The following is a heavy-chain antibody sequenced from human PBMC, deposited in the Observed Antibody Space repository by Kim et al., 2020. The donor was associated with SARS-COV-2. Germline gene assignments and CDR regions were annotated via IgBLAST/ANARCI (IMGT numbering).Heavy chain of an antibody. J-gene: IGHJ4*02. CDR2: TYYRSKWYN. V-gene: IGHV6-1*01. CDR3: ARGSYNSTWC. D-gene: IGHD6-13*01. Sequence: SQTLSLTCAISGDSVSSNSAAWSWIRQSPSRGLEWLGRTYYRSKWYNDYAVSVKSRITINPDTSKNQFSLELNSVSPEDTAVYYCARGSYNSTWCWGQGTLVTVSS. CDR1: GDSVSSNSAA.